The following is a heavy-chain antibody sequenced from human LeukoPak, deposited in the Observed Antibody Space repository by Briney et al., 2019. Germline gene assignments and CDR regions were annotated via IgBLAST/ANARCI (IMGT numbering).Heavy chain of an antibody. J-gene: IGHJ4*02. CDR3: ARYCSSTSCNADD. CDR2: MNPNSGNT. V-gene: IGHV1-8*01. D-gene: IGHD2-2*01. CDR1: GYTFTSYD. Sequence: GASVKVSCKASGYTFTSYDINWVRQATGQGLEWMGWMNPNSGNTGYAQKFQGRVTMTRNTSISTAYMELSSLRSEDTAVYYCARYCSSTSCNADDWVQGTLVTVSS.